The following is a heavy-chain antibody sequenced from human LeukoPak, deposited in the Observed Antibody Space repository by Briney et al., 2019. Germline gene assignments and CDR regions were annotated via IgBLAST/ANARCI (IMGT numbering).Heavy chain of an antibody. Sequence: GGSLGLSCAASGFTFSSYAMSWVRQAPGKGLEWVSAISGSGGSTYYADSVKGRFTISRDNSKNTLYLQMNSLRAEDTAVYYCATSLGYCSSTSCYWALYYYYGMDVWGQGTTVTVSS. CDR2: ISGSGGST. V-gene: IGHV3-23*01. J-gene: IGHJ6*02. D-gene: IGHD2-2*01. CDR1: GFTFSSYA. CDR3: ATSLGYCSSTSCYWALYYYYGMDV.